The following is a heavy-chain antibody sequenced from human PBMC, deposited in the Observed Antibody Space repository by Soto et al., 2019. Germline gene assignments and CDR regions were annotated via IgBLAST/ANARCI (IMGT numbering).Heavy chain of an antibody. Sequence: EVQLVESGGGLVQPGGSLRLSCAASGFTFSAYDMHWVRQTTGKGLEWVAAIGTQHDAYYPDSVKGRFTISRENAKNSLIFKRNARGAGDRVVYFWERRVSYWMGGGGWFDPWGQGTLVTVSS. V-gene: IGHV3-13*01. CDR1: GFTFSAYD. J-gene: IGHJ5*02. D-gene: IGHD1-1*01. CDR2: IGTQHDA. CDR3: ERRVSYWMGGGGWFDP.